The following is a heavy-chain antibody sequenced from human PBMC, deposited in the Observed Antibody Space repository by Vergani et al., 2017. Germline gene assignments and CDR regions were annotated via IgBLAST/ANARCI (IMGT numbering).Heavy chain of an antibody. D-gene: IGHD2-15*01. CDR1: GGSFSSSSYY. CDR2: IYTGGST. Sequence: QVQLQESGPGLVKPSQTLSLTCTVSGGSFSSSSYYWSWIRQPAGKGLEWIGRIYTGGSTDSNPSLKSRVTISVDTSKNHFSLKLSSVTAADTAVYYGARSPGWSGGMGGGFDFWGQGTLVIVSS. J-gene: IGHJ4*02. V-gene: IGHV4-61*02. CDR3: ARSPGWSGGMGGGFDF.